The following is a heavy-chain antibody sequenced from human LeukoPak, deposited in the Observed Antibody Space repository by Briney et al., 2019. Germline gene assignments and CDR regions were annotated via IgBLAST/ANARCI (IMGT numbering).Heavy chain of an antibody. CDR3: ASWASLGGYLDY. CDR1: GYTFTSYG. CDR2: IIPIFGTA. Sequence: ASVKVSCKASGYTFTSYGISWVRQAPGQGLEWMGGIIPIFGTANYAQKFQGRVTITADKSTSTAYMELSSLRSEDTAVYYCASWASLGGYLDYWGQGTLVTVSS. V-gene: IGHV1-69*06. D-gene: IGHD3-22*01. J-gene: IGHJ4*02.